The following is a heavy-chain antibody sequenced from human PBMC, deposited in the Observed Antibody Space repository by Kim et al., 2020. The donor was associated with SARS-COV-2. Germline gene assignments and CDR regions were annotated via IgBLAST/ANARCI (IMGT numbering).Heavy chain of an antibody. V-gene: IGHV5-10-1*01. CDR1: GYSFTSYW. Sequence: GESLKISCKGSGYSFTSYWISWVRQMPGKGLEWMGRIDPSDSYTNYSPSFQGHVTISADKSISTAYLQWSSLKASDTAMYYCARGGGYYDSSGYYGYYYGMDVWGQGTTVTVSS. CDR3: ARGGGYYDSSGYYGYYYGMDV. J-gene: IGHJ6*02. CDR2: IDPSDSYT. D-gene: IGHD3-22*01.